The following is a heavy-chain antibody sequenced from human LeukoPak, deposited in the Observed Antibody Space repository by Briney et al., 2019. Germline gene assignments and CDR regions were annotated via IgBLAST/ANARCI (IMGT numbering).Heavy chain of an antibody. CDR2: INPKSGGT. V-gene: IGHV1-2*02. CDR3: AISYEYDMDV. CDR1: GYTFTDYY. Sequence: ASVKVSCKASGYTFTDYYMHWVRQAPGQGLEWMGWINPKSGGTYYAQKFQDRVTMTRDTSISTAYMELSRLRPDDTAVYYCAISYEYDMDVWGQGTTVTVSS. J-gene: IGHJ6*02.